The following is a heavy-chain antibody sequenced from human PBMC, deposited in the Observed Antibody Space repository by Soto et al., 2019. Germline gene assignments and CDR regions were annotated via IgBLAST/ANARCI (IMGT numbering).Heavy chain of an antibody. V-gene: IGHV1-8*01. J-gene: IGHJ6*02. CDR1: GYTFTSYD. Sequence: ASVKVSCKASGYTFTSYDINWVRQATGQGLEWMGWMNPNSGNTGYAQKFQGRVTMTRNTSISTAYMELSSLRSEDTAVYYCARNPYQPLHRDYYYGMDVWGQGTTVTFSS. CDR3: ARNPYQPLHRDYYYGMDV. CDR2: MNPNSGNT. D-gene: IGHD2-2*01.